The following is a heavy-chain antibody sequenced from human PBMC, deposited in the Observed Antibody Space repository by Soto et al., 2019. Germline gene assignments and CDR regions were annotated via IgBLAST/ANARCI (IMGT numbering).Heavy chain of an antibody. V-gene: IGHV4-59*01. J-gene: IGHJ5*02. CDR3: ARDLSYGDFLNWFDP. D-gene: IGHD4-17*01. CDR1: CGSISSYY. CDR2: IYYSGST. Sequence: SETLSLTCTVSCGSISSYYWSWIRQPPGKGLEWIGYIYYSGSTNYNPSLKSRVTISVDTSKNQFSLKLSSVTAADTAVYYCARDLSYGDFLNWFDPWGQGTLVTVSS.